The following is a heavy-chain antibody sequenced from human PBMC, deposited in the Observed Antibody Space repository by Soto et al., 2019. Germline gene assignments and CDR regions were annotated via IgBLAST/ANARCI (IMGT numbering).Heavy chain of an antibody. J-gene: IGHJ6*02. CDR3: ARDWPRYFDWSQPYYGMDV. Sequence: PSETLSLTCAVSGYSISSGYYWGWIRQPPGKGLEWIGSIYHSGSTYYNPSLKSRVTISVDTSKNQFSLKLSSVTAADTAVYYCARDWPRYFDWSQPYYGMDVWGQGTTVT. D-gene: IGHD3-9*01. V-gene: IGHV4-38-2*02. CDR2: IYHSGST. CDR1: GYSISSGYY.